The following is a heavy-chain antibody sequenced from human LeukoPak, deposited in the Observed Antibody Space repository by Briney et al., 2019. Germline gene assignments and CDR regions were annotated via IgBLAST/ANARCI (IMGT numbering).Heavy chain of an antibody. Sequence: GRSLRLPCAASGFTFSSYAMHWVRQAPGKGLEWVAVISYDGSNKYYADSVKGRFTISRDNSKNTLYLQMNSLRAEDTAVYYCARSLSDYGDYGKWVYWGQGTLVTVSS. CDR1: GFTFSSYA. V-gene: IGHV3-30-3*01. J-gene: IGHJ4*02. CDR3: ARSLSDYGDYGKWVY. CDR2: ISYDGSNK. D-gene: IGHD4-17*01.